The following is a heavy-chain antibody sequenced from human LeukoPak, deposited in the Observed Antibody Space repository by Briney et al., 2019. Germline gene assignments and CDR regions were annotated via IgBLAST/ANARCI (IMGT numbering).Heavy chain of an antibody. J-gene: IGHJ3*02. D-gene: IGHD2-2*01. CDR1: GFIFSSYG. CDR2: IWYDGSNK. V-gene: IGHV3-33*01. CDR3: ARLMGDCSSTSCYDAFDI. Sequence: GGSLRLSCAASGFIFSSYGMHWVRQAPGKGLEWVAVIWYDGSNKYYADSVKGRFTISRDNSKNTLYLQMNSLRAEDTAVYYCARLMGDCSSTSCYDAFDIWGQGTMVTVSS.